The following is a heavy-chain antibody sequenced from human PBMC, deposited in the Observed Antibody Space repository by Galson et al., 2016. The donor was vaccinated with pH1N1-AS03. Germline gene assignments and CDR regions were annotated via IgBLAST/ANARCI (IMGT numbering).Heavy chain of an antibody. V-gene: IGHV1-2*02. CDR3: ARVDTTGFYFVFDS. CDR2: INPNSGGT. D-gene: IGHD3-9*01. Sequence: SVKVSCKASGYTFTGYYIQWVRQAPGQGLEWMGWINPNSGGTNYAQKFHGRVTISVDTSKNQFSLNLSSVTAADTAVYYCARVDTTGFYFVFDSWGQGTLVTVS. J-gene: IGHJ5*01. CDR1: GYTFTGYY.